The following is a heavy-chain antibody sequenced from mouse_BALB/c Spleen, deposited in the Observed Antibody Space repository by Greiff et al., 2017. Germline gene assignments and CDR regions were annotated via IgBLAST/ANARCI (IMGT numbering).Heavy chain of an antibody. CDR2: ISSGGSYT. D-gene: IGHD2-4*01. J-gene: IGHJ4*01. CDR1: GFTFSSYG. CDR3: ARRGYDYDVEYAMDY. V-gene: IGHV5-6*01. Sequence: EVQRVESGGDLVKPGGSLKLSCAASGFTFSSYGMSWVRQTPDKRLEWVATISSGGSYTYYPDSVKGRFTISRDNAKNTLYLQMSSLKSEDTAMYYCARRGYDYDVEYAMDYWGQGTSVTVSS.